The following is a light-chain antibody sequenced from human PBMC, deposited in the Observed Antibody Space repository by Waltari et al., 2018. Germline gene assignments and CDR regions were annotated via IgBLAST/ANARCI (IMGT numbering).Light chain of an antibody. CDR1: QSVSSSY. Sequence: EIVLTQSPGTLSLSPGERATLSCRASQSVSSSYLAWYQQKPGQAPMLLIYGASSRATGIPDRFSGSGSGTDFTLTISRLEPEDFAVYYSQQYGSPSITFGQGTRLEIK. CDR3: QQYGSPSIT. V-gene: IGKV3-20*01. J-gene: IGKJ5*01. CDR2: GAS.